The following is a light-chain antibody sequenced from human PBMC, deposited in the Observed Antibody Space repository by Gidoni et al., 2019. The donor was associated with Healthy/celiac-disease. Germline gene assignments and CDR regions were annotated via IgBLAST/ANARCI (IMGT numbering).Light chain of an antibody. J-gene: IGLJ2*01. V-gene: IGLV3-1*01. CDR1: KLGDKY. CDR3: QAWDR. Sequence: SYELPQPPSVSVSPGQTASITCSGDKLGDKYACWYQQKPGQSPVLVIYQDSKRPSGIPERFSGSNSGNTATLTISGTQAMDEADYYCQAWDRFGGGTKLTVL. CDR2: QDS.